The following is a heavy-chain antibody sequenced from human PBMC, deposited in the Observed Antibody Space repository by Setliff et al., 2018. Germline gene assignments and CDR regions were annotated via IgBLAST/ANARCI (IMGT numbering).Heavy chain of an antibody. V-gene: IGHV4-38-2*02. CDR2: LYHGST. J-gene: IGHJ4*02. CDR3: AREGVGWGFDS. Sequence: SETLSLTCNVSGYSISSGFFWGWIRQSPGRGLECIGTLYHGSTYYNPSLKGRATISVDTSKNQFSLRLNSVTPADTAVYYCAREGVGWGFDSWGQGTLVTVSS. CDR1: GYSISSGFF. D-gene: IGHD6-19*01.